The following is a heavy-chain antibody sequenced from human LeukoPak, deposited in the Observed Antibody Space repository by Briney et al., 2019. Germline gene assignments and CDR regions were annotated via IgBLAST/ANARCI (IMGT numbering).Heavy chain of an antibody. CDR2: IYYSGST. D-gene: IGHD2-2*01. CDR3: ARLPCTRTSCSRRWALDY. V-gene: IGHV4-59*08. J-gene: IGHJ4*02. CDR1: GGSISSYY. Sequence: SETLTLTCSVSGGSISSYYWSWIRQPPGKGLERIGYIYYSGSTNYNPAPKSQVITSVDTSKNQFSLKLTSVTAADTAVYCCARLPCTRTSCSRRWALDYWGQGTLVTVSS.